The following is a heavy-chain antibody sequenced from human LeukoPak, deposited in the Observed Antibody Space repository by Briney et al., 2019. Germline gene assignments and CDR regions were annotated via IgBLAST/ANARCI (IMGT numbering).Heavy chain of an antibody. J-gene: IGHJ4*02. CDR1: GFTFSNAW. D-gene: IGHD1-7*01. CDR2: IKSKTDGGST. CDR3: TAYNWNYAFYY. Sequence: KSGESLRLSCAASGFTFSNAWMSWVGQAPGKGLEWVGHIKSKTDGGSTDYAAPVKGRFTISRDDSKNTLYLQMNSLKTEDTAVYYCTAYNWNYAFYYWGQGTLVTVPS. V-gene: IGHV3-15*01.